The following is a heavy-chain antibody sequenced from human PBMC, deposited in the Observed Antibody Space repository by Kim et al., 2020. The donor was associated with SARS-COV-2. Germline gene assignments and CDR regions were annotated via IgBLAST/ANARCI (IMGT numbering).Heavy chain of an antibody. CDR1: GGSISSFS. V-gene: IGHV4-59*13. CDR2: FYYRGTT. J-gene: IGHJ3*01. CDR3: ARLTLGRPNAFDL. Sequence: SETLSLTCTVSGGSISSFSWSWVRQPPGKGLEWIGYFYYRGTTNYNPSFKSRVAISVDTSTNQLSLRLSSVTAADTAVYYCARLTLGRPNAFDLWGQGT.